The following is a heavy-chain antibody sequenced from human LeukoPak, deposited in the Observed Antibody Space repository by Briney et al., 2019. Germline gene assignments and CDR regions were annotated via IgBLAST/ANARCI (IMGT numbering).Heavy chain of an antibody. CDR3: ATLSTVRDY. CDR1: GFTFSSYA. Sequence: VRFLRLSCAASGFTFSSYAMHWVRQAPGKGLEWVAVISYDGSNKYYADSVKGRFTISRDNSKNTLYLQMNSLRAEDTAVYYCATLSTVRDYWGQGTLVTVPS. V-gene: IGHV3-30-3*01. CDR2: ISYDGSNK. J-gene: IGHJ4*02. D-gene: IGHD4-17*01.